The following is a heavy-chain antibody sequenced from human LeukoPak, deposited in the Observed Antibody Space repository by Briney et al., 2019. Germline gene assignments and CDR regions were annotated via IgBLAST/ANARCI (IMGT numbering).Heavy chain of an antibody. CDR3: TTRDGKTF. CDR1: GYTFSNVW. Sequence: GGSLTLSCAASGYTFSNVWKSGGRQAPGKGREWVGRIKNKCDGGTTDYAAPVIGGFTISRDDSKNTLYLQMNSLKIEDTAVYYCTTRDGKTFWGQGTLVTVSS. J-gene: IGHJ4*02. CDR2: IKNKCDGGTT. D-gene: IGHD4-23*01. V-gene: IGHV3-15*05.